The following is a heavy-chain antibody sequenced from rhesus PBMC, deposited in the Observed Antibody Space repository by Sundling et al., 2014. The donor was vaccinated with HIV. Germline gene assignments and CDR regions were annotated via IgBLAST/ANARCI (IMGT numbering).Heavy chain of an antibody. Sequence: LQLQESGPGLVKPSETLSVTCAVSDDSISSSYWNWIRQSPGKGPEWIGRVSDSGGSTDYNPSLKSRVSISRDTSKNQFSLKLTSVAAADTAVYFCAQTGILATFDQWGQGVLVTVSS. V-gene: IGHV4-173*01. D-gene: IGHD2-2*01. CDR2: VSDSGGST. CDR1: DDSISSSY. J-gene: IGHJ4*01. CDR3: AQTGILATFDQ.